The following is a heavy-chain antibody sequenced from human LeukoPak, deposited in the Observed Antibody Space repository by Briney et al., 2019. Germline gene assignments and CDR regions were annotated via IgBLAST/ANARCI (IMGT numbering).Heavy chain of an antibody. CDR2: ISGSGGST. D-gene: IGHD6-13*01. V-gene: IGHV3-23*01. Sequence: PGGSLRLSCAASGFTFSSYAMSWVRQAPGKGLEWVSAISGSGGSTYYADSVKGRFTISRDNSKNTLYLQMNSLKTEDTAVYYCTRRSSAAGRQYFDYWGQGTLVTVSS. CDR3: TRRSSAAGRQYFDY. J-gene: IGHJ4*02. CDR1: GFTFSSYA.